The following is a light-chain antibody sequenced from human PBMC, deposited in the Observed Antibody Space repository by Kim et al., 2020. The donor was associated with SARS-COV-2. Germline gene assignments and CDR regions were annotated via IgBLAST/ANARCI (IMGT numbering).Light chain of an antibody. J-gene: IGLJ3*02. Sequence: SSVKLTSTRSSGHSSYIVAWHQQQPGKAPRYLMKLEGSGNSNKGSGVPDRFSGSSSGADRYLTISNLQSEDEADYYCETWDSNTRVFGGGTQLTVL. CDR2: LEGSGNS. V-gene: IGLV4-60*03. CDR1: SGHSSYI. CDR3: ETWDSNTRV.